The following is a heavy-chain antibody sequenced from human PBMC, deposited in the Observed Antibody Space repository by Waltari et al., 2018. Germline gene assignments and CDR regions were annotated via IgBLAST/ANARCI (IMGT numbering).Heavy chain of an antibody. CDR1: GGSISSGDYY. D-gene: IGHD3-16*02. J-gene: IGHJ4*02. CDR2: IYYSGST. Sequence: QVQLQESGPGLVKPSQTLSLTCTVSGGSISSGDYYWNWIRQPPGKGLEWIGYIYYSGSTYYNPSLKSRVTISVDTSKNQFSLKLSSVTAADTAVYYCARGDLGELSLSRFDYWGQGTLVTVSS. CDR3: ARGDLGELSLSRFDY. V-gene: IGHV4-30-4*08.